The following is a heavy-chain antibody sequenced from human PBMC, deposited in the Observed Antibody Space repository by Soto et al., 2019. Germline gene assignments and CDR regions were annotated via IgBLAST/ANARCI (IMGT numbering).Heavy chain of an antibody. D-gene: IGHD6-13*01. Sequence: VQLVQSGAELKMPGASVKVSCKTSGYVFSNYGLTWVRQAPGQGLEWMGWISIYVSYSHSSPKFHGRLIMTTDTSTNTAFMELRNLRIDDTAVYFCAKNSSSDWLDSCGQGTLITISS. CDR2: ISIYVSYS. CDR1: GYVFSNYG. J-gene: IGHJ5*01. CDR3: AKNSSSDWLDS. V-gene: IGHV1-18*01.